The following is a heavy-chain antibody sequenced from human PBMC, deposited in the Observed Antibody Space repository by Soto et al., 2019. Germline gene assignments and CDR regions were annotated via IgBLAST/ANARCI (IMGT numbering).Heavy chain of an antibody. Sequence: SETLSLTCAVSGGSISSSNWWSWVRQPPGKGLEWIGEIYHSGSTNYNPSLKSRVTISVDKSKNQFSLKLSTVTAADTAVYYCARDLRYFDYGMDVWGQGTTVTVSS. CDR2: IYHSGST. J-gene: IGHJ6*02. V-gene: IGHV4-4*02. D-gene: IGHD3-9*01. CDR1: GGSISSSNW. CDR3: ARDLRYFDYGMDV.